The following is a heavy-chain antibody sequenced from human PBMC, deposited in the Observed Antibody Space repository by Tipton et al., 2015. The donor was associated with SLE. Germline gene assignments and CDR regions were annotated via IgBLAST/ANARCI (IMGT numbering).Heavy chain of an antibody. J-gene: IGHJ4*02. V-gene: IGHV4-59*02. D-gene: IGHD2-15*01. CDR1: GFTVSSNY. CDR3: ASGGKRRAVLAPAVEV. CDR2: IYYRGST. Sequence: LRLSCAASGFTVSSNYMSWVRQPPGKGLEWIGYIYYRGSTNYNPSLKSRVTISVDTSKNQFSLKLSSVTAADTAVYYCASGGKRRAVLAPAVEVWGQGTLVTVSS.